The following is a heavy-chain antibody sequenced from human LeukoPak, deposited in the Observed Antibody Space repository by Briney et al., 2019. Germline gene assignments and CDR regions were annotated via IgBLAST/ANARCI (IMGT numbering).Heavy chain of an antibody. CDR1: GFTVSSNY. V-gene: IGHV3-53*05. CDR2: IYSGGST. Sequence: GGSLRLSCAASGFTVSSNYMSWVRQAPGKGLEWVSVIYSGGSTYYADSVKGRFTISRDNSKNTLYLQMNSLRTEDTALYFCARDQGRDYFDYWGQGTQATVSS. J-gene: IGHJ4*02. CDR3: ARDQGRDYFDY.